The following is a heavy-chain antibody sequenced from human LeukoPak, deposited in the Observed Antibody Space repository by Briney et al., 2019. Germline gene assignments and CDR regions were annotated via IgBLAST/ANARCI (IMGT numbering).Heavy chain of an antibody. D-gene: IGHD3-10*01. CDR2: INHDGSEK. Sequence: GGSLRLSCAASGFSFSDYWMSWVRQAPGKGLEWVANINHDGSEKHYVDSVKGRFTISRDNAKNSLSLQTTSLRDVDTALYYCGRRGSLSDYWGQGSLVSVSS. CDR1: GFSFSDYW. V-gene: IGHV3-7*01. CDR3: GRRGSLSDY. J-gene: IGHJ4*02.